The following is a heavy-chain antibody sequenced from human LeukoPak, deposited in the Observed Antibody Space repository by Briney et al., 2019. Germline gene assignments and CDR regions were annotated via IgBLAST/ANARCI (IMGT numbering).Heavy chain of an antibody. CDR2: ISGSGGGT. V-gene: IGHV3-23*01. J-gene: IGHJ4*02. CDR1: GFTFSSYA. D-gene: IGHD2-15*01. CDR3: AKKDCSGGNCYPPRFDY. Sequence: PGGSLRLSCAASGFTFSSYAMSWVRQAPGRGLEWVSAISGSGGGTYYADSVKGRFTISRDNSKNTLYLQMNSLRAEDTAVYYCAKKDCSGGNCYPPRFDYWGQGTLVTVSS.